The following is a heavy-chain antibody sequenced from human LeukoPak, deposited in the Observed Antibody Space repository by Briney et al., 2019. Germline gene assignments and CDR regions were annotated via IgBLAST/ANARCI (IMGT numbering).Heavy chain of an antibody. CDR3: ARVIWSGYYQIDY. J-gene: IGHJ4*02. V-gene: IGHV3-48*01. CDR1: GFTFSSYS. Sequence: GGPLRLSCAASGFTFSSYSMNWVRQAPGKGLEWVSYIRSGGSITRYADYVKGRFTISRDNAKNSLYLQMNSLRAEDTAVYYCARVIWSGYYQIDYWGQGTLVTVSS. D-gene: IGHD3-3*01. CDR2: IRSGGSIT.